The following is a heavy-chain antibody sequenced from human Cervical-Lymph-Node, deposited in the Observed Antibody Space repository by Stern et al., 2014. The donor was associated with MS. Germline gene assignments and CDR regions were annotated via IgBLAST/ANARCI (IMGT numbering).Heavy chain of an antibody. V-gene: IGHV1-3*01. CDR3: ARGSSTTFPFFDY. CDR2: INGGQGDT. Sequence: VQLVESGAEVRKPGASVKVSCSASGYSFSSHAVHWVRQAPGQRLEWLGWINGGQGDTKYSHKFRGRVTITRDTSASTAYLELSSLTSEDTAVYSCARGSSTTFPFFDYGGQGALVTVSS. J-gene: IGHJ4*02. D-gene: IGHD6-13*01. CDR1: GYSFSSHA.